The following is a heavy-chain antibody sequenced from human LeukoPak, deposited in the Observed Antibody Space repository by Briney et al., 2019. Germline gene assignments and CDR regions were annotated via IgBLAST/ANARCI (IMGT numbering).Heavy chain of an antibody. D-gene: IGHD3-3*01. J-gene: IGHJ6*02. V-gene: IGHV4-59*01. CDR2: IYYSGST. CDR3: ARDGSTYYDFWSGNYYYGMDV. CDR1: GGSISSYY. Sequence: SETLSLTCTVSGGSISSYYWSWIRQPPGKGLEWIGYIYYSGSTNYNPSLKSRVTISVDTSKNRFSLKLSSVTAADTAVYYYARDGSTYYDFWSGNYYYGMDVWGQGTTVTVSS.